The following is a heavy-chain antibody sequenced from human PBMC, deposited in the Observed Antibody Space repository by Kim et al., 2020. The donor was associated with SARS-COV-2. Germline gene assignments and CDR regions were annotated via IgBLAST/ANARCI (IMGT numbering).Heavy chain of an antibody. CDR1: GGSFSGYY. V-gene: IGHV4-34*01. Sequence: SETLSLTCAVYGGSFSGYYWSWIRQPPGKGLEWIGEINHSGSTNYNPSLKSRVTISVDTSKNQFSLKLSSVTAADTAVYYCASMGAINWFDPWGQGTLVT. CDR2: INHSGST. D-gene: IGHD1-26*01. CDR3: ASMGAINWFDP. J-gene: IGHJ5*02.